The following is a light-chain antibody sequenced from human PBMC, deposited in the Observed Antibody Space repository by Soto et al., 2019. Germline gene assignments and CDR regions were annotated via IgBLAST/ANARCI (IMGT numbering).Light chain of an antibody. J-gene: IGKJ1*01. V-gene: IGKV3-20*01. CDR2: GAS. CDR1: QSVSSNY. CDR3: HQFGSLPRT. Sequence: EIVLTQSPGTLSLSAGERATLSCRASQSVSSNYLAWYQQKPGQAPRLLISGASSRATGIPDRFSGSGSGTDFTLTISRLEPEDFAVYYCHQFGSLPRTFGQGTKVDVK.